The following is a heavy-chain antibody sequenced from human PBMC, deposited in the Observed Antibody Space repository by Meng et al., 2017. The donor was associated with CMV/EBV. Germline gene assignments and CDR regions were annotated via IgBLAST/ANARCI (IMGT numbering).Heavy chain of an antibody. CDR3: ARGYEVWGGNSGYYFDY. J-gene: IGHJ4*02. Sequence: AGSLTLSCAVYGGSYSGYYWSWIRQPPGKGLEWIGEINHSGSTNYNPSLKSRVTISVDTSKNQFSLKLSSVTAADTAVYYCARGYEVWGGNSGYYFDYWGQGTLVTVSS. V-gene: IGHV4-34*01. CDR1: GGSYSGYY. D-gene: IGHD4-23*01. CDR2: INHSGST.